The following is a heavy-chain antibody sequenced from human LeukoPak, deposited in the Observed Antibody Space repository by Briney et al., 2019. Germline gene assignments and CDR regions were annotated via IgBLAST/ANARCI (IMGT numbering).Heavy chain of an antibody. J-gene: IGHJ6*02. CDR1: GGSISSGGYS. CDR2: IYHSGST. D-gene: IGHD2-2*01. V-gene: IGHV4-30-2*01. CDR3: ARAAMNYYYYYGMDV. Sequence: SQTLSLTCAVSGGSISSGGYSWSWIRQPPGKGLEWIGYIYHSGSTYYNPSLKSRVTISVDTSKNQFSLKLSSVTAADTAVYYCARAAMNYYYYYGMDVWGQGTTVTVSS.